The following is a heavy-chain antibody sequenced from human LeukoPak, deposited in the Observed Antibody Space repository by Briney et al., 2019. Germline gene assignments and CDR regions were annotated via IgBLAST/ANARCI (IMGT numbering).Heavy chain of an antibody. CDR3: ARDLASTPYWELDY. V-gene: IGHV1-2*06. Sequence: ASVKVSCKASGYTFTAYYIHWVRQAPGQGLEWMGRIDPNSGDTKFAQEFQGRVTMTRDTSITTAQMELSRLESDDTALYYCARDLASTPYWELDYWGQGTLLTVSS. J-gene: IGHJ4*02. CDR2: IDPNSGDT. CDR1: GYTFTAYY. D-gene: IGHD1-26*01.